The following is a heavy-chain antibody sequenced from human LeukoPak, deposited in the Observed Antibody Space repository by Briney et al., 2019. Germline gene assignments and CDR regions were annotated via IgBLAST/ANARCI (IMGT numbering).Heavy chain of an antibody. CDR2: INPSGGST. CDR1: GYTFTSYY. Sequence: GASVKVSCKASGYTFTSYYMHWVRQAPGQGLEWMGIINPSGGSTSYAQKFQGRVTMTRGTSTSTVYMELSSLRSEDTAVYYCARGFGYYDSSGLYYFDYWGQGTLVTVSS. J-gene: IGHJ4*02. CDR3: ARGFGYYDSSGLYYFDY. V-gene: IGHV1-46*01. D-gene: IGHD3-22*01.